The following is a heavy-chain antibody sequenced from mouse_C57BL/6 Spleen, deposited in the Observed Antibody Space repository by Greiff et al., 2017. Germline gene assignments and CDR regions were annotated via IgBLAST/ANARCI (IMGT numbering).Heavy chain of an antibody. V-gene: IGHV1-52*01. CDR1: GYTFTSYW. CDR2: MDPSDSET. D-gene: IGHD4-1*01. J-gene: IGHJ3*01. Sequence: QVQLQQSGAELVRPGSSVKLSCKASGYTFTSYWMHWVKQRPIQGLEWIGNMDPSDSETHYNQKFKDKDTLTVDTSSSTAYMQLSSLTSEDSAVYYCARSRVTGTRAWFAYWGQGTLVTVSA. CDR3: ARSRVTGTRAWFAY.